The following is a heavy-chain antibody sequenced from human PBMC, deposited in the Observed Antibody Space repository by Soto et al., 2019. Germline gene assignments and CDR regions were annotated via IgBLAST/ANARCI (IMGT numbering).Heavy chain of an antibody. J-gene: IGHJ3*02. CDR3: ARGDYYDSSGPFSDAFDI. CDR2: IKPDGSEK. CDR1: GCPVGDND. Sequence: PGGLMRVSCGAAGCPVGDNDGNWVRQAPGKGLEWVANIKPDGSEKWYVDSVKGRFTISRDNAKSSLYLQMNSLRAEDTAVYYCARGDYYDSSGPFSDAFDIWGQGTMVTVSS. D-gene: IGHD3-22*01. V-gene: IGHV3-7*04.